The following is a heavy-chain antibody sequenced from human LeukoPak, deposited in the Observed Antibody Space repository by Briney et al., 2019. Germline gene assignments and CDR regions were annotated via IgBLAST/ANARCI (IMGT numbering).Heavy chain of an antibody. D-gene: IGHD3-3*01. CDR3: ARDRAPHYDFWSGYPMDV. Sequence: PGGSLRLSCAASGFTFSSYSVNWVRQAPGKGLELVSSISSSSTYIYYADSVKGRFTISRDNAKNSLYLQMNSLRAEDTAVYYCARDRAPHYDFWSGYPMDVWGKGTTVTVSS. V-gene: IGHV3-21*01. J-gene: IGHJ6*04. CDR1: GFTFSSYS. CDR2: ISSSSTYI.